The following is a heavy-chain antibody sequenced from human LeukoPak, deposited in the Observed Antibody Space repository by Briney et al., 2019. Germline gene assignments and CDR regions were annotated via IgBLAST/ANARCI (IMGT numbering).Heavy chain of an antibody. CDR1: GFTFSGYA. D-gene: IGHD3-16*02. V-gene: IGHV3-23*01. Sequence: GGSLRLSCAASGFTFSGYAMSWVRQAPGKGLEWVSAISGSGGSTYYADSVKGRFTISGDNSKNTLYLQMNSLRAEDTAVYYCAKDWLAFGGVIAPDYWGQGTLVTVSS. CDR3: AKDWLAFGGVIAPDY. J-gene: IGHJ4*02. CDR2: ISGSGGST.